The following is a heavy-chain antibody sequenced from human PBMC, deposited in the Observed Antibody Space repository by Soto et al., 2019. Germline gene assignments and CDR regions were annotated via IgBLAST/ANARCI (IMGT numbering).Heavy chain of an antibody. J-gene: IGHJ4*02. V-gene: IGHV3-30*04. D-gene: IGHD3-10*01. Sequence: GGSLRLSCAASGFSFSTYTMHWVRQAPGKGLEWVAVTTYDEKYKYYADSVKGRFTISRDNSKNTLYLQMSSPRIEDTAVYYCARDRRGDDGAIDYWGQGTLVTLSS. CDR3: ARDRRGDDGAIDY. CDR2: TTYDEKYK. CDR1: GFSFSTYT.